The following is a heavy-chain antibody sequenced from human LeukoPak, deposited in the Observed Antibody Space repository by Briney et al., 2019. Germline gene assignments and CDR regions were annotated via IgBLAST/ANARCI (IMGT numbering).Heavy chain of an antibody. D-gene: IGHD1-14*01. V-gene: IGHV4-59*01. CDR2: IYYSGST. Sequence: SETLSLTCTVSGGSISSYYWSWIRQPPGKGLEGIGYIYYSGSTNYNPSLKSRVTISVDTSKNQFSLKLSSVTAADTAVYYCARAAGSKSVSEPFDYWGQGTLVTVSS. CDR1: GGSISSYY. CDR3: ARAAGSKSVSEPFDY. J-gene: IGHJ4*02.